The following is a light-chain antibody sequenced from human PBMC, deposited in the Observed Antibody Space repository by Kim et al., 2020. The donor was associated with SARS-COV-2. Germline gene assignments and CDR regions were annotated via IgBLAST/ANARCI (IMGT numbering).Light chain of an antibody. V-gene: IGLV3-21*04. CDR2: YDT. J-gene: IGLJ2*01. CDR3: QVWDTGSDHPI. Sequence: SYELTQPPSVSVAPGKTARITCGENSIGLQSVHWYQQKPGQAPVLVIYYDTDRPSGIPERFSGSNSGNTATLTISRVEAGDEADYYCQVWDTGSDHPIFGGGTKVTVL. CDR1: SIGLQS.